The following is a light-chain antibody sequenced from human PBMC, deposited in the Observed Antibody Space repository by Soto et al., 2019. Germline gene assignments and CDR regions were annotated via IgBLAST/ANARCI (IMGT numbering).Light chain of an antibody. J-gene: IGKJ4*01. V-gene: IGKV1-9*01. CDR3: LQLNSFPLT. CDR2: AAS. CDR1: QGLSSY. Sequence: DIQLTQSPSFLSASVGDRVTITCRASQGLSSYLAWYQQKPGKVLKLLIYAASTLQSGVPSRFSGSGSGTEFTLTISSLQPEDFAIYYCLQLNSFPLTFGGGTKVEIK.